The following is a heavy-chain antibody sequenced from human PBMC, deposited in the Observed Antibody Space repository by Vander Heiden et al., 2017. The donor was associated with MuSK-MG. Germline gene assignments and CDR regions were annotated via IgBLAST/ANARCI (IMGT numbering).Heavy chain of an antibody. CDR2: IIPIFGTA. CDR1: GGTFSSYA. D-gene: IGHD3-22*01. CDR3: ARSPRITMIVVNKWYFDL. Sequence: QVQLVQSGAEVKKPGSSVKVSCTASGGTFSSYAISWVRQAPGQGLEWMGGIIPIFGTANYAQKFQGRVTITADESTSTAYMELSSLRSEDTAVYYCARSPRITMIVVNKWYFDLWGRGTLVTVSS. V-gene: IGHV1-69*01. J-gene: IGHJ2*01.